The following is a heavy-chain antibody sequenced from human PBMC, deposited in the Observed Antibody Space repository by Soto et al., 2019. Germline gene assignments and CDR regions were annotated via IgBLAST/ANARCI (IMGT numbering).Heavy chain of an antibody. J-gene: IGHJ4*02. Sequence: QVQLQESGPGLVKPSETLPLTCSVSDGSVTGYCWSWIRQPPGKGLEWIGCIDYNGRAHYNPSLTSRVTMSLDTSNNHLSLKLSSVTPTDTAVYYCARGPDHSKVGYWGQGTLVTVSS. V-gene: IGHV4-59*02. CDR2: IDYNGRA. D-gene: IGHD4-4*01. CDR1: DGSVTGYC. CDR3: ARGPDHSKVGY.